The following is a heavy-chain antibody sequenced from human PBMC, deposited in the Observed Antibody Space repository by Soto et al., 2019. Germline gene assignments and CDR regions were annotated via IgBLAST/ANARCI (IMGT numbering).Heavy chain of an antibody. J-gene: IGHJ6*02. Sequence: LGESLKISCKGSGYSFTSYWIGWVRQMPGKGLEWMGIIYPGDSDTRYSPSFQGQVTISADKSISTAYLQWSSLKASDTAMYYCARQPSRGLLFYFYGMDVWGQGTKVTVSS. CDR2: IYPGDSDT. CDR1: GYSFTSYW. CDR3: ARQPSRGLLFYFYGMDV. V-gene: IGHV5-51*01. D-gene: IGHD3-22*01.